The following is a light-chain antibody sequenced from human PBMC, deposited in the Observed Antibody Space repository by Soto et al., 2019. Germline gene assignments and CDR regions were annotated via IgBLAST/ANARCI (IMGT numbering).Light chain of an antibody. V-gene: IGKV1-33*01. Sequence: DIEMTQSPSSLSASVGDRVIITCRASHDISDYLNWYQQEPGKAPKFLIYDASNLETGVPSKFSGSGSGTDFTFTISSLQPEDIATYYCQQYENLPITFGQGTRLEIK. J-gene: IGKJ5*01. CDR3: QQYENLPIT. CDR1: HDISDY. CDR2: DAS.